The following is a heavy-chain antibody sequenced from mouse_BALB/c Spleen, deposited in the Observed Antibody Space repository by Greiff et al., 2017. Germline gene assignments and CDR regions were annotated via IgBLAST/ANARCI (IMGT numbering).Heavy chain of an antibody. CDR2: ISSGGSYT. CDR3: ARLYDYNGDWYFDV. V-gene: IGHV5-6*01. Sequence: EVKLVESGGDLVKPGGSLKLSCAASGFTFSSYGMSWVRQTPDKRLEWVATISSGGSYTYYPDSVKGRFTISRDNAKNTLYLQMSSLKSEDTAMYYCARLYDYNGDWYFDVWGAGTTVTVSS. J-gene: IGHJ1*01. D-gene: IGHD2-4*01. CDR1: GFTFSSYG.